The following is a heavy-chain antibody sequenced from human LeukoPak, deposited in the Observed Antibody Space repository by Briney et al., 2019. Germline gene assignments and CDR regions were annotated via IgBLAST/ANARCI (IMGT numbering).Heavy chain of an antibody. CDR3: ARDPLRYFDWLLPHDAFDI. J-gene: IGHJ3*02. V-gene: IGHV1-2*02. CDR1: GYTFTDYY. D-gene: IGHD3-9*01. CDR2: INPNSGGT. Sequence: GASVKVSCKASGYTFTDYYMHWVRQAPGQGLEWMGWINPNSGGTNYAQKFQGRVTMTRDTSISTAYMELSRLRSDDTAVYYCARDPLRYFDWLLPHDAFDIWGQGTMVTVSS.